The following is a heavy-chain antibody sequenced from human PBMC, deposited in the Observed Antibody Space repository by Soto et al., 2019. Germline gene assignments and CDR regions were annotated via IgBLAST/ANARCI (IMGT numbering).Heavy chain of an antibody. CDR3: ARDLSDHDAFDI. CDR2: IIPILGIA. Sequence: QVQLVQSGAEVKKPGSSVKVSCKASGGTFSSYTISWVRQAPGQGLEWMGRIIPILGIANYAQKFQGRVTITADKSTSTAYMELSSLRSEDTAVYYCARDLSDHDAFDIWGQGTMVTVSS. V-gene: IGHV1-69*08. CDR1: GGTFSSYT. J-gene: IGHJ3*02.